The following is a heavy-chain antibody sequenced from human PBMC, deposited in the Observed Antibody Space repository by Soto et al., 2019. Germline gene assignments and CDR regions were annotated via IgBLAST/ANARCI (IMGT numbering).Heavy chain of an antibody. V-gene: IGHV4-59*01. CDR2: IYYSGST. D-gene: IGHD3-16*01. CDR3: ARDGGVSGPNWYFDL. J-gene: IGHJ2*01. Sequence: SETLSLTCTVSCGSISSYYWSWIRQPPGKGLEWIGYIYYSGSTNYNPSLKSRVTISVDTSKNQFSLKLSSVTAADTAVYYCARDGGVSGPNWYFDLWGRGTLVTVSS. CDR1: CGSISSYY.